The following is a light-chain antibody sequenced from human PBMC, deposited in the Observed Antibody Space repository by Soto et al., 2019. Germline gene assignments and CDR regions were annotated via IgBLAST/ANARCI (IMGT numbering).Light chain of an antibody. CDR1: QSVSTY. V-gene: IGKV3-11*01. J-gene: IGKJ5*01. CDR3: QQRSNWPIT. CDR2: DAS. Sequence: EIVLTQSPATLSLSPGESVTLSCRTSQSVSTYFAWYQQKPGRATRLLIYDASNRATGIPARFIGSGSGTDFTLTISRLEPEDFAVYYCQQRSNWPITFGQGTRLEIK.